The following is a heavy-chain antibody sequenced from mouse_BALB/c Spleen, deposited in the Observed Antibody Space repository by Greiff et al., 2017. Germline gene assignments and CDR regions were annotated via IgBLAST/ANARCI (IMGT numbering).Heavy chain of an antibody. Sequence: EVQLQESGPGLVKPSQSLSLTCTVTGYSITSDYAWNWIRQFPGNKLEWMGYISYSGSTSYNPSLKSRISITRDTSKNQFFLQLNSVTTEDTATYYCARRLRVGAMDYWGQGTSVTVSS. J-gene: IGHJ4*01. CDR2: ISYSGST. V-gene: IGHV3-2*02. CDR3: ARRLRVGAMDY. D-gene: IGHD1-3*01. CDR1: GYSITSDYA.